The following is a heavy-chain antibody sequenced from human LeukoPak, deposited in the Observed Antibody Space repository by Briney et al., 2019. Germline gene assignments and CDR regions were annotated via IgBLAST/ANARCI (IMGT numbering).Heavy chain of an antibody. CDR2: INPNSGGT. Sequence: ASVKVSCKASGYTFTGYYMRWVRQAPGQGLEWMGWINPNSGGTNYAQKFQGRVTMTEDTSTDTAYMELSSLRSEDTAVYYCATDLPYSGSYAGWGQGTLVTVSS. V-gene: IGHV1-2*02. J-gene: IGHJ4*02. D-gene: IGHD1-26*01. CDR3: ATDLPYSGSYAG. CDR1: GYTFTGYY.